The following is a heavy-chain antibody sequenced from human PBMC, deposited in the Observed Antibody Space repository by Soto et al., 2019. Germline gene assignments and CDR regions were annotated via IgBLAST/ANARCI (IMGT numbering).Heavy chain of an antibody. J-gene: IGHJ4*02. CDR2: ISSSGSTI. CDR3: ARGPYEYVWGRDPPHFDY. D-gene: IGHD3-16*02. Sequence: QVQLVESGGGLVKPGGSLRLSCAASGFTFSDYYMSWIRQAPGKGLEWVSYISSSGSTIYYADSVKGRFTISRDNAKNSLSLQRNSLRAEDTAVYYCARGPYEYVWGRDPPHFDYWGQGTLVTVSS. CDR1: GFTFSDYY. V-gene: IGHV3-11*01.